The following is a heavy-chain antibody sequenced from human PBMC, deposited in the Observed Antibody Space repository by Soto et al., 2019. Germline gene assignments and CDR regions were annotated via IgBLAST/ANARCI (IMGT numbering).Heavy chain of an antibody. CDR1: GGTFSCYE. D-gene: IGHD3-22*01. CDR2: IIPIFGTA. J-gene: IGHJ3*02. V-gene: IGHV1-69*13. Sequence: SVKVSCKASGGTFSCYEISWVRQAPGQGLEWMGGIIPIFGTANYAQKFQGRVTITADESTSTAYMELSSLRSEDTAVYYCAREYYYDSSFAAFDIWGQGTMVTVSS. CDR3: AREYYYDSSFAAFDI.